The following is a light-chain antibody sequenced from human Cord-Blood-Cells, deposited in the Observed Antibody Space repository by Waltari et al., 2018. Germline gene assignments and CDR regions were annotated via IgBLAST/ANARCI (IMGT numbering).Light chain of an antibody. J-gene: IGLJ1*01. V-gene: IGLV3-25*03. CDR1: ALPKQY. CDR2: KDS. CDR3: QSADSSGTYQV. Sequence: SYELTQPPSVSVYPGQTARITCSGDALPKQYAYWYQQKPGQAPVLVIYKDSERPSGIPERFSGSSSGTTVTLTISGVQAEDEADYYCQSADSSGTYQVFGTGTKVTVL.